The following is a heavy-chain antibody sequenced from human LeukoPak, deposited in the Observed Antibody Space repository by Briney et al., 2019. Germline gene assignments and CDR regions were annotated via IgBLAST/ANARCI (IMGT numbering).Heavy chain of an antibody. CDR3: AKGYCSGTSCYSGLD. J-gene: IGHJ4*02. D-gene: IGHD2-2*01. CDR1: GFIFSNYG. Sequence: GSLRLSCAASGFIFSNYGMHWVRQAPGKGLERVAFIRYDGRNKYYTDSVKGRFTISRDNSKNTLCLQMNSLRAEDTAVYYCAKGYCSGTSCYSGLDWGQGTLVTVSS. CDR2: IRYDGRNK. V-gene: IGHV3-30*02.